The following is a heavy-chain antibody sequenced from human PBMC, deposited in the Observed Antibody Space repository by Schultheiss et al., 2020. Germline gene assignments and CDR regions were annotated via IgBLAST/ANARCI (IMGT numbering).Heavy chain of an antibody. CDR2: ISSGTSFI. J-gene: IGHJ3*02. D-gene: IGHD3-10*01. V-gene: IGHV3-21*01. Sequence: GESLKISCGGSGFAFSSYRLNWVRQPPGKGLEWVASISSGTSFIYYADSVKGRFTISRDSVENSLYLQMNSLRVEDTAVYYCARDDGYGSGSYFEIWGQGTVVTVS. CDR3: ARDDGYGSGSYFEI. CDR1: GFAFSSYR.